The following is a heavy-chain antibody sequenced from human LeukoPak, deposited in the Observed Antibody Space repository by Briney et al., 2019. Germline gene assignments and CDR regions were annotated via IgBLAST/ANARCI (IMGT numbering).Heavy chain of an antibody. D-gene: IGHD2-2*01. Sequence: EASVKVSCKASGYTFTSYGISWVRQAPGQGLEWMGWISAYNGNTNYAQKLQGRVTMTTDTSTSTAYMELRSLRSDDTAVYYCARDRPLRYCSSTSCYPLYGAFDIWGQGTMVTVSS. CDR3: ARDRPLRYCSSTSCYPLYGAFDI. CDR1: GYTFTSYG. V-gene: IGHV1-18*01. J-gene: IGHJ3*02. CDR2: ISAYNGNT.